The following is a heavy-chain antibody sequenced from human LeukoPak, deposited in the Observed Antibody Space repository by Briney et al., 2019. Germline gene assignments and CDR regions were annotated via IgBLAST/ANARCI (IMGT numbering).Heavy chain of an antibody. J-gene: IGHJ1*01. Sequence: PGGSLRLSCAASGFTFSSYGMHWVRQAPGKGLEWVAFIRYDGSNKYYADSVKGRFTISRDNSKNTLYLQMNSLRAEDTAVYYCAKDPATLVRLYFQHWGQGTLVTVSS. CDR2: IRYDGSNK. CDR3: AKDPATLVRLYFQH. D-gene: IGHD1-26*01. CDR1: GFTFSSYG. V-gene: IGHV3-30*02.